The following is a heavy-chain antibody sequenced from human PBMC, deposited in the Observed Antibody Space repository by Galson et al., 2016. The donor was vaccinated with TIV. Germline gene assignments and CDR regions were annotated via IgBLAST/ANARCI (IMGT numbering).Heavy chain of an antibody. V-gene: IGHV1-46*01. CDR3: ARRFSFDY. CDR1: GYTLSTYY. Sequence: SVKVSCKASGYTLSTYYMHWLRQAPGQGLEWMGIIDPSAGSTTYSQKFQGRVTMTSDTSTSTVYMELTSLKSEDTAVYYCARRFSFDYWGQGTLVTVSS. J-gene: IGHJ4*02. D-gene: IGHD3-10*01. CDR2: IDPSAGST.